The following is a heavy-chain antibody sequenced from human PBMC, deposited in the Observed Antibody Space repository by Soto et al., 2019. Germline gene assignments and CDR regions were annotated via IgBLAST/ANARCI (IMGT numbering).Heavy chain of an antibody. CDR2: ISGSGGST. V-gene: IGHV3-23*01. J-gene: IGHJ6*02. Sequence: GGSLRLSCAASGFTFSSYAMSWVRQAPGKGLEWVSAISGSGGSTYYADSVKGRFTISRDNSKNTRYLQMNSLRAEDTAVYYCAKQRAHDSPLLGYGMDVWGQGTTVTVSS. D-gene: IGHD3-22*01. CDR1: GFTFSSYA. CDR3: AKQRAHDSPLLGYGMDV.